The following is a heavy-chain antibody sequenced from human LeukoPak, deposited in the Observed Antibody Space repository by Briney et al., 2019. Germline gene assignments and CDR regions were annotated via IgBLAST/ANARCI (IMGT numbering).Heavy chain of an antibody. CDR3: AREKPWGYGLGSDGMDV. CDR2: ISAYNGNT. Sequence: ASVKVSCKASGYTFTNYGITWVRQAPGQGLEWMGWISAYNGNTNYAQKFQGRVTMTTDTSTSTAYMELRSLRSDDTAVYYCAREKPWGYGLGSDGMDVWGKGTTVTVSS. V-gene: IGHV1-18*04. D-gene: IGHD3-10*01. J-gene: IGHJ6*04. CDR1: GYTFTNYG.